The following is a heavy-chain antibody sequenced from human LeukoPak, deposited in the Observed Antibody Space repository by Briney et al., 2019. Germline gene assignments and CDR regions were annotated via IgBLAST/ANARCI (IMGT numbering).Heavy chain of an antibody. CDR1: EFTFSSYA. Sequence: GGSLRLSCAASEFTFSSYAMNWVRQAPGKGLEWVSAISGSGGSTYYADSVKGRFTISRDNSKNTLYLKMNSLRAEDTAVYYCAKTGIDSGSSKPLDYWGQGTLVAVSS. CDR2: ISGSGGST. J-gene: IGHJ4*02. D-gene: IGHD3-10*01. CDR3: AKTGIDSGSSKPLDY. V-gene: IGHV3-23*01.